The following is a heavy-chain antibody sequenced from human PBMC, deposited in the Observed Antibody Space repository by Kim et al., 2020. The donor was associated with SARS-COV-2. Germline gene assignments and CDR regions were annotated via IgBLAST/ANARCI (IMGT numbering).Heavy chain of an antibody. J-gene: IGHJ4*02. CDR3: AKHSLRLGELSLFDY. D-gene: IGHD3-16*02. Sequence: DSVKGRFTITRDNSKNTLYLQMNSLRAEDTAVYYCAKHSLRLGELSLFDYWGQGTLVTVSS. V-gene: IGHV3-23*01.